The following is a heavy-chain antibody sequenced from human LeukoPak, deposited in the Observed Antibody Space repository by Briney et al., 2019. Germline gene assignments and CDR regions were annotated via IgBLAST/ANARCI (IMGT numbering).Heavy chain of an antibody. CDR1: GYTFTDYY. J-gene: IGHJ4*02. D-gene: IGHD5-24*01. Sequence: ASVKVSCKTSGYTFTDYYIHWVRQAPGQGLEWMGWINPNSGGTNYAQKFQGRVTMTRDTSISTAYMELSRLRSDDTAVYYCASLDGYNFDYWGQGTLVTVSS. CDR2: INPNSGGT. V-gene: IGHV1-2*02. CDR3: ASLDGYNFDY.